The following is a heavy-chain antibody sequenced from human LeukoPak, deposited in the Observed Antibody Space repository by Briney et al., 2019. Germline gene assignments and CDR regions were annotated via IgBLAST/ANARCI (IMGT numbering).Heavy chain of an antibody. V-gene: IGHV3-48*02. Sequence: EPGGSLRLSCAASGFTFSDYNMNWVRQAPGKGPEWVSYINGFSSAIYYADSVKGRFTISRDNAKNSLYLQMNSLRDEDTAVYYCASSGSYRFDYWGQGTLVTVSS. CDR2: INGFSSAI. D-gene: IGHD1-26*01. CDR1: GFTFSDYN. J-gene: IGHJ4*02. CDR3: ASSGSYRFDY.